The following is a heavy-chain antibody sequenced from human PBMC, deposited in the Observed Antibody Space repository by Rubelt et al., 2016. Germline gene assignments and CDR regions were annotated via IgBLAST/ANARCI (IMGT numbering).Heavy chain of an antibody. CDR1: GFTFSSYW. CDR2: INSDGSRT. Sequence: EVQLVESGGGLVQPGGSLRLSCAASGFTFSSYWMHWVRQAPGKGLVWVSRINSDGSRTSYADSVKGRFTISRDKAKNRLYLQMNSLRAEDTAVYYCARSGPDVVVPAAIRVEGDAFDIWGQGTMVTVSS. CDR3: ARSGPDVVVPAAIRVEGDAFDI. J-gene: IGHJ3*02. V-gene: IGHV3-74*01. D-gene: IGHD2-2*02.